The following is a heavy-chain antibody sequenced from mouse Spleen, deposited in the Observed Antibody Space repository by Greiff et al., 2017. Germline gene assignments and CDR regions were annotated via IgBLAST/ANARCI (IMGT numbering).Heavy chain of an antibody. J-gene: IGHJ4*01. CDR2: ISYDGSN. CDR3: ARDRYGPMDY. Sequence: DVKLQESGPGLVKPSQSLSLTCSVTGYSITSGYYWNWIRQFPGNKLEWMGYISYDGSNNYNPSLKNRISITRDTSKNQFFLKLNSVTTEDTATYYCARDRYGPMDYWGQGTSVTVSS. D-gene: IGHD2-10*02. CDR1: GYSITSGYY. V-gene: IGHV3-6*01.